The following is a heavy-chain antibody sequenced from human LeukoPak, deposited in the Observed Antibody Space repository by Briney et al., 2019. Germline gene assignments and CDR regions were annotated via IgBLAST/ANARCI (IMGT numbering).Heavy chain of an antibody. J-gene: IGHJ4*02. CDR1: GFTFSSYE. D-gene: IGHD6-19*01. V-gene: IGHV3-48*01. CDR2: ISSTSITM. Sequence: GGSLRLSCAASGFTFSSYEMNWVRQAPGKGLEWVSYISSTSITMYYADSVKGRFTISRDNAKNSLHLQMNSLRADDTAVYYCARETILAVAGDFWGQGTLVTVSS. CDR3: ARETILAVAGDF.